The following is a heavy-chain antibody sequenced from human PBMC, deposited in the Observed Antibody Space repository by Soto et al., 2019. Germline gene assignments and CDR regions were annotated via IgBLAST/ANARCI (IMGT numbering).Heavy chain of an antibody. CDR3: ARTGDYGDQIDY. CDR2: IYNNGNT. CDR1: GVSISYYY. Sequence: PSETLSLTCSVSGVSISYYYWGWIRQALGKGLEWIGHIYNNGNTKYNPTLRSGVTISVDTSNNQFSLKLTSVTAADTAVYYCARTGDYGDQIDYWGQGT. V-gene: IGHV4-59*08. D-gene: IGHD4-17*01. J-gene: IGHJ4*02.